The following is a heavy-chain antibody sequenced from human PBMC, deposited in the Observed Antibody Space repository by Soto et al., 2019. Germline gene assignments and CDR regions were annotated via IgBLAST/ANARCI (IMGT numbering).Heavy chain of an antibody. CDR3: GGLLWGSDGMDV. Sequence: QVQLQESGPGQVKPSQTLSLTCTVSGGSISSGDYYWSWIRQPPGKGLEWIGYIYYSGSTYYNPSLKSRVTISVDTSKNQFSLKLSSVTAADTAVYYCGGLLWGSDGMDVWGQGTTVTVSS. J-gene: IGHJ6*02. CDR1: GGSISSGDYY. V-gene: IGHV4-30-4*01. D-gene: IGHD3-3*01. CDR2: IYYSGST.